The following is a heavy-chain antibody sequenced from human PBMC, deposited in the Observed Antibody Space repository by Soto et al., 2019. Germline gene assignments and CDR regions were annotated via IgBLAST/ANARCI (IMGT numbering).Heavy chain of an antibody. D-gene: IGHD3-16*01. Sequence: ASVKVSCKASGYTFTSYAMHWVRQAPGQRLEWMGWINAGNGNTKYSQKFQGRVTITRDTSASTAYMELSSLRSEDTAVYYCARSYDYIWGSPLGIGAFDIWGQGTMVTVSS. CDR2: INAGNGNT. CDR1: GYTFTSYA. V-gene: IGHV1-3*01. CDR3: ARSYDYIWGSPLGIGAFDI. J-gene: IGHJ3*02.